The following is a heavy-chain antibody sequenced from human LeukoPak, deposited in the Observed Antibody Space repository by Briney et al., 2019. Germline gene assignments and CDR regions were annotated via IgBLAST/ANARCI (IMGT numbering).Heavy chain of an antibody. D-gene: IGHD2-8*01. CDR3: ARDSTLMVYRPFDY. V-gene: IGHV3-74*01. CDR1: GYTFSTYW. CDR2: INSDGSTT. J-gene: IGHJ4*02. Sequence: GGSLRLSCAASGYTFSTYWMHWVRQAPGKGLVWVSRINSDGSTTSYADSVKGRFTISRDNAKNTLYLQMNSLRAEDTAVYYCARDSTLMVYRPFDYWGQGTLVTVSS.